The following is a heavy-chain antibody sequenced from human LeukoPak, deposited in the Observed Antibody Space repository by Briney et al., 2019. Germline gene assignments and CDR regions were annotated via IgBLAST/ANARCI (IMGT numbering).Heavy chain of an antibody. CDR1: GYTFTSHG. D-gene: IGHD3-10*01. Sequence: ASVKVSCKASGYTFTSHGISWVRQAPGQGLEWMGWISAYNGNTNYAQRLQGRVTMTTDTSTSTAYLELRSLRSDDTAVYYCARGDGSGSSPGWFDPWGQGTLVTVSS. J-gene: IGHJ5*02. CDR3: ARGDGSGSSPGWFDP. CDR2: ISAYNGNT. V-gene: IGHV1-18*01.